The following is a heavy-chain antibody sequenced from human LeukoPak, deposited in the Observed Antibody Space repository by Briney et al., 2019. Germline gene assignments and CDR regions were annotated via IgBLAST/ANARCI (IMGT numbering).Heavy chain of an antibody. J-gene: IGHJ4*02. CDR3: ATNYYGSGPDH. V-gene: IGHV3-74*01. CDR2: IKSDGSST. D-gene: IGHD3-10*01. CDR1: GFTFSSYW. Sequence: GGSLRLSCAASGFTFSSYWMHWVRQAPGKGLVWVSRIKSDGSSTIYADSVKGRFTISRDNAKNTLYLQMNSLRAEDTAVYYCATNYYGSGPDHWGQGTLVTVSS.